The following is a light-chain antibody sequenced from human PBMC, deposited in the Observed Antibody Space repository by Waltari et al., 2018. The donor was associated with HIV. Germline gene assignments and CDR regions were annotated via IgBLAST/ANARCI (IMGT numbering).Light chain of an antibody. CDR3: QQYYSTPWT. CDR2: WAS. CDR1: QSVLYRSNNKEY. V-gene: IGKV4-1*01. Sequence: DIVMTQSPDSLAVSLGERATINCKSSQSVLYRSNNKEYLAWYPHKPGQPPKLLLYWASTRESGVPDRFSGSGSGTDFTLTISGLQAEDVAVYYCQQYYSTPWTFGQGTRVEIK. J-gene: IGKJ1*01.